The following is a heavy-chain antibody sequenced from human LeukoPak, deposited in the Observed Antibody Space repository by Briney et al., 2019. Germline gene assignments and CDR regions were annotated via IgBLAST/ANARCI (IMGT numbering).Heavy chain of an antibody. CDR2: ISDSGSST. CDR3: AKIRGVGELLPFDY. Sequence: LPGGSLRLSCAASGFTFSNYAMSWVRQAPGKGLERVSLISDSGSSTYYADSVKGRFTISRDNSKNTLYLQLNSLRAEDTAVYCCAKIRGVGELLPFDYWGQGTLVTVSS. CDR1: GFTFSNYA. D-gene: IGHD3-10*01. V-gene: IGHV3-23*01. J-gene: IGHJ4*02.